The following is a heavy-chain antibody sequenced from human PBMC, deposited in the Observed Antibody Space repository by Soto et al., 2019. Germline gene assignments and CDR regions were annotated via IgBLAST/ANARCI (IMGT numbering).Heavy chain of an antibody. J-gene: IGHJ6*02. CDR1: GGSISSYY. CDR2: IYTSGST. CDR3: GCRVEDISYDYYGMDV. D-gene: IGHD2-15*01. Sequence: ETLSLTCTVSGGSISSYYRSWIRQPAGKGLEWIGRIYTSGSTNYNPSLKSRVTISVDKSKNEFSLKVKSVTAADTAVYYCGCRVEDISYDYYGMDVWGQGTTVTVSS. V-gene: IGHV4-4*07.